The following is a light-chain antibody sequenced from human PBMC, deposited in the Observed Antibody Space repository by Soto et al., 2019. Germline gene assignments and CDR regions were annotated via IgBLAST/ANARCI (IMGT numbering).Light chain of an antibody. CDR1: HDISNY. CDR2: DAS. J-gene: IGKJ3*01. CDR3: QQYDNLLFT. V-gene: IGKV1-33*01. Sequence: DVQLTQSPSSLSASVGDRVTITCQASHDISNYLNWYQQKPGKAPKLLIYDASNLETGVPSRFSGGGSGTDFTFTISCLQPEDIATYYYQQYDNLLFTFGPGTKVAIK.